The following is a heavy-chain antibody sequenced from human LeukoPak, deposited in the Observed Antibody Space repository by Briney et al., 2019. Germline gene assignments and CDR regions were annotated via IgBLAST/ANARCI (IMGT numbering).Heavy chain of an antibody. J-gene: IGHJ4*02. CDR2: INHSGST. Sequence: KPSETLSLTCAVYGGSFSGYYWSWIRQPPGKGLEWIGEINHSGSTNYNPSLKSRVTISVDTSKNQFSLKLSSVTAADTAVYYCARSGPPNYYDSSGHFDYWGQGTLVTVSS. CDR3: ARSGPPNYYDSSGHFDY. V-gene: IGHV4-34*01. D-gene: IGHD3-22*01. CDR1: GGSFSGYY.